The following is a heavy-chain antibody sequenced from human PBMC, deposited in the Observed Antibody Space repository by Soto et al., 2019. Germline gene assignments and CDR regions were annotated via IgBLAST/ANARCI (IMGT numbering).Heavy chain of an antibody. CDR3: ASSYGSGYRAFDY. D-gene: IGHD3-10*01. V-gene: IGHV1-69*02. CDR2: VNPIVSMS. CDR1: GDTFNFYS. J-gene: IGHJ4*02. Sequence: QVQLVQSGAEVKRPGSSVKVSCKASGDTFNFYSINWVRQAPGLGLEWMGRVNPIVSMSNYAQKFQGRVTMTADTSTSPGYMDLSSLRSEDRAIYYCASSYGSGYRAFDYWGQGALGTVSS.